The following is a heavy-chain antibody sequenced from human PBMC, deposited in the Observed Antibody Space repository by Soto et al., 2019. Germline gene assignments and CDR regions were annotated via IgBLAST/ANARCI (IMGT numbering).Heavy chain of an antibody. D-gene: IGHD3-22*01. CDR2: SNHSGST. V-gene: IGHV4-34*01. J-gene: IGHJ4*02. CDR3: ARGHTFPYYYDSTGFAC. Sequence: SSETLSLPCAVYGGSFSAYHWSRIRQPPGKGLEWIGESNHSGSTNDNPSLESRVTISVDTTPNRFSLTLSSVTAAETAVSYCARGHTFPYYYDSTGFACWVQVPLVTVSS. CDR1: GGSFSAYH.